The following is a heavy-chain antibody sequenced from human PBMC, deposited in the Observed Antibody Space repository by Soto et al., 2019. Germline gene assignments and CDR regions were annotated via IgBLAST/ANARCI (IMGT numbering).Heavy chain of an antibody. CDR1: GFTFSAFA. CDR2: ISGSGDTT. Sequence: EVQLLESGGGLVQPGGSLRLSCAASGFTFSAFAMSWVRQAPGKGLEWVSAISGSGDTTYYADSVKGRFTISRDISKNTLYLQMSTLRAEDKALYYCAKSYSSNWYDYFDYLGQGTLVTVSS. V-gene: IGHV3-23*01. CDR3: AKSYSSNWYDYFDY. J-gene: IGHJ4*02. D-gene: IGHD6-13*01.